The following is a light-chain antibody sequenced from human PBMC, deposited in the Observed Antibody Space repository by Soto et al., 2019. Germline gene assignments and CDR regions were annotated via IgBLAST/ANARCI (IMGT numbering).Light chain of an antibody. CDR3: LQDYNSPYT. V-gene: IGKV1-6*01. Sequence: AIQMTQSPSSLSASVGDRVTITCRASQGIRNDLGWYQQKPGKAPKLLIYAASSLQSGVPSRFSGSGSGTDFPLTSSRLQHEDFAYYYWLQDYNSPYTFGQGTKLEIK. J-gene: IGKJ2*01. CDR1: QGIRND. CDR2: AAS.